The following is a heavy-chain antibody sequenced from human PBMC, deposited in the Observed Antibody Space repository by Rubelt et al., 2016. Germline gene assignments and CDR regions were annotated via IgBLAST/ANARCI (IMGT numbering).Heavy chain of an antibody. CDR3: ANTDGSSFDY. D-gene: IGHD1-26*01. J-gene: IGHJ4*02. CDR1: GFTFSDYY. Sequence: EVQLLESGGGLVQPGGSLRLSCAASGFTFSDYYMSWVRQAPGKGLEWVSAISGSGGSTYYADSVKGRFTISRDNSKNTRYLQMNSLRAEDTAVYYCANTDGSSFDYWGQGTLVTVSS. CDR2: ISGSGGST. V-gene: IGHV3-23*01.